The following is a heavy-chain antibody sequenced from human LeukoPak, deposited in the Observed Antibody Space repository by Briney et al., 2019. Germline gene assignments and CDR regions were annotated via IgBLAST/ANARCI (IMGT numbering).Heavy chain of an antibody. V-gene: IGHV1-3*04. D-gene: IGHD3-10*01. CDR1: GYPFTTYI. Sequence: ASVQVSYKASGYPFTTYIIHWVRPAPGQRREWMGWINTGNGNTEYSQNFQGRVTITRDTSASTAYMELSSLRSEDTAVYYCARDRFYGSGTYNHFDSWGQGAQVTVSS. CDR2: INTGNGNT. J-gene: IGHJ4*02. CDR3: ARDRFYGSGTYNHFDS.